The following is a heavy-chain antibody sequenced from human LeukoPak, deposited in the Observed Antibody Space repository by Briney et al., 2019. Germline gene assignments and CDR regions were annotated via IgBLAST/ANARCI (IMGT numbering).Heavy chain of an antibody. V-gene: IGHV3-7*01. CDR2: IKQDGNDK. CDR3: ARDRRAAETPYNWFDP. J-gene: IGHJ5*02. CDR1: GFTFSGYY. Sequence: PGGSLRLSCVASGFTFSGYYMSWVRQAPGKGPDWVANIKQDGNDKSYVDSVKGRFTISRDNTKNSLYLQMNSLRGEDTAVYYCARDRRAAETPYNWFDPWGQGTLVTVSS. D-gene: IGHD2-15*01.